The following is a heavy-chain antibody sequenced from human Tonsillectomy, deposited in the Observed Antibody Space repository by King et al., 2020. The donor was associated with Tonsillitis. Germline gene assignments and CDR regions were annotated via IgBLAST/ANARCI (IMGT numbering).Heavy chain of an antibody. CDR1: GFTFSSYG. D-gene: IGHD3-10*01. CDR2: IGYDGSNK. CDR3: ASGAGLGY. J-gene: IGHJ4*02. Sequence: QVQLVESGGGVVQPGRSLRLSCAASGFTFSSYGMHWVRQAPGKGLEWVSIIGYDGSNKYYADSVKGRFTISRDNSKNTLYLQMNSLRAEDTAVYYCASGAGLGYWGQGTLVTVSS. V-gene: IGHV3-33*08.